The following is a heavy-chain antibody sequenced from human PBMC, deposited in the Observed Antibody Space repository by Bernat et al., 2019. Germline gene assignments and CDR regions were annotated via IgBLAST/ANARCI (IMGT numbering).Heavy chain of an antibody. J-gene: IGHJ5*02. CDR1: GYTFTGYY. CDR3: AKKIVGYKRGWFDP. CDR2: INPNSGGT. Sequence: QVQLVQSGAEVKKPGASVKVSCKASGYTFTGYYMHWVRQAPGQGLEWMGWINPNSGGTNYAQKFQGRVTMTRDTSTSTTYMELSRLRSDETAVYYCAKKIVGYKRGWFDPGGQGTLVSVSS. D-gene: IGHD1-14*01. V-gene: IGHV1-2*02.